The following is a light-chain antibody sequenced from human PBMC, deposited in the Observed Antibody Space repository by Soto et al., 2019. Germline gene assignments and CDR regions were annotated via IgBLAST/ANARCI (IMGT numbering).Light chain of an antibody. CDR3: SAYTARSTMV. CDR2: EVR. CDR1: MRDVGAYNL. J-gene: IGLJ3*02. Sequence: QCSLTLPASVSGSAGQSITISCSGTMRDVGAYNLVSWYQQHPGTAPKLIIYEVRNRPSGISSRFSGSRSGNTASLTISGLQYEDEGDYYCSAYTARSTMVFGGGTKVTVL. V-gene: IGLV2-14*01.